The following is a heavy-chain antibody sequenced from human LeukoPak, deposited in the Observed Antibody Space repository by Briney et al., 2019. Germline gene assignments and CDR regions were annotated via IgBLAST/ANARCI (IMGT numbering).Heavy chain of an antibody. D-gene: IGHD5-18*01. CDR2: ISGSGSPI. V-gene: IGHV3-11*04. CDR3: ARRYSYGLDY. CDR1: GFTFSDYY. Sequence: PGGSLRLSCAASGFTFSDYYMSRIRQAPGKGLEWVSYISGSGSPIYYADSVKGRFTVSRDNAKNSLYLQISSLRAEDTAVYYCARRYSYGLDYWGQGALVTVSS. J-gene: IGHJ4*02.